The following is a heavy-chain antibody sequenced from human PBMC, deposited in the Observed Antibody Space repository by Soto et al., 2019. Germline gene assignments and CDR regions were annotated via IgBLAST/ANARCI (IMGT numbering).Heavy chain of an antibody. CDR3: ARLEYDTDWYLDY. Sequence: PGESLKISCKGSGYKFTSYFIIWVRQMPGKGLEWMGTIDPSDSHTNDSPSFQGQVTISADKSISTAYLQWSSLKASDTAIYYCARLEYDTDWYLDYWGLGTLVTVSS. CDR1: GYKFTSYF. CDR2: IDPSDSHT. D-gene: IGHD3-9*01. V-gene: IGHV5-10-1*04. J-gene: IGHJ4*02.